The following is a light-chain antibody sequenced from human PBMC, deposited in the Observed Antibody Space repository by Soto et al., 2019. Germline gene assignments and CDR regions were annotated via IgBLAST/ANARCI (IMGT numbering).Light chain of an antibody. CDR3: HHYGTSPRMYT. V-gene: IGKV3-20*01. CDR2: GAS. CDR1: QSVSSSN. Sequence: EIVLTQSPGTLSLSPGERATLSCRASQSVSSSNFAWYQQQPGQAPRLLIYGASGRATGIPDRFRGSGSGTDFTLTISRLEPEDFALYYCHHYGTSPRMYTFGQGTKLEMK. J-gene: IGKJ2*01.